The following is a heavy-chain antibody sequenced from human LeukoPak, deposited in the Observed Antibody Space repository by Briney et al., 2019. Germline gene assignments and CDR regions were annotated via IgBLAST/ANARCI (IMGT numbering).Heavy chain of an antibody. V-gene: IGHV3-21*01. J-gene: IGHJ4*02. CDR1: GFTFSSYS. CDR3: ARDRAYDSSGYSTGFDY. D-gene: IGHD3-22*01. CDR2: ISSSSSYI. Sequence: PGGSLRLSCAASGFTFSSYSMNWVRQAPGKGLEWVSSISSSSSYIYYADSVKGRFTISRDNAKNSLYLQMNSLRAEDTAVYYCARDRAYDSSGYSTGFDYWGQGTLVTVSS.